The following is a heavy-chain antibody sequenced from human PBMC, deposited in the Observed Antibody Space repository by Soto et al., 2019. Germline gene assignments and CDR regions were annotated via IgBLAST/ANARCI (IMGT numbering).Heavy chain of an antibody. CDR2: IYYSVST. J-gene: IGHJ5*02. Sequence: QVQLQESGPGLVKPSQTLSLTCTVSGGSISSGDYYWSWIRQPPGKGLEWIGYIYYSVSTYYNPSLKSRVTISVDTSKNQVSLKLSSVTAADTAVYYCARDGGIWFGELWLDPWGQGTLVTVSS. CDR3: ARDGGIWFGELWLDP. D-gene: IGHD3-10*01. CDR1: GGSISSGDYY. V-gene: IGHV4-30-4*01.